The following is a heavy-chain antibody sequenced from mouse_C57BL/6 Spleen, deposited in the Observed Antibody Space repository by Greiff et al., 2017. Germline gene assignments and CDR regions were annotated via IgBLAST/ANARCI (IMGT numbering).Heavy chain of an antibody. CDR1: GYTFTDYN. J-gene: IGHJ2*01. CDR2: INPNNGGT. D-gene: IGHD2-5*01. V-gene: IGHV1-18*01. CDR3: ARRRTIVTHFDY. Sequence: VQLQQSGPELVKPGASVKIPCKASGYTFTDYNMDWVKQSHGKSLEWIGDINPNNGGTIYNQKFKGKATLTLDNSSSTAYMELRSLTSEDTAVYYCARRRTIVTHFDYWGQGTTLTVSS.